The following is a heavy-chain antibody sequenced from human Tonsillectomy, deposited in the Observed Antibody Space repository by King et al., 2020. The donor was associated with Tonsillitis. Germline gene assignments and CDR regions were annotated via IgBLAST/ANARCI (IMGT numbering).Heavy chain of an antibody. Sequence: VQLVESGGDLVQPGGSLRLSCAASGFTFSSYEMNWVRQAPGKGLEWVSYVSSSGGTIYYADSVKGRFTFSRDNAKNSLYLQMSSLRAEDTAVYYCARSHRSYYDSSEYYFDYWGQGTLVTVSS. V-gene: IGHV3-48*03. CDR1: GFTFSSYE. D-gene: IGHD3-22*01. J-gene: IGHJ4*02. CDR2: VSSSGGTI. CDR3: ARSHRSYYDSSEYYFDY.